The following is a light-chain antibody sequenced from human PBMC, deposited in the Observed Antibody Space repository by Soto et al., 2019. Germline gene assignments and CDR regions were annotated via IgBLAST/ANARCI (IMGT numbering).Light chain of an antibody. CDR3: QQYNGRYS. Sequence: DIPMTKSPSTLSSSVEDIVTITCRASQSISSWLAWNQQKRWKAPLLLIYKASSLESGVPSRFSGSGSSTEFAPTISTLQPHDFATYYSQQYNGRYSCSQGTKREIK. J-gene: IGKJ2*01. CDR2: KAS. CDR1: QSISSW. V-gene: IGKV1-5*03.